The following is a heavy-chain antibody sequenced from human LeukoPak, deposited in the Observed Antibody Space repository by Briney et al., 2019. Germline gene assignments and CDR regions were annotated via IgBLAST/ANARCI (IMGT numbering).Heavy chain of an antibody. V-gene: IGHV3-21*01. J-gene: IGHJ4*02. CDR2: ISSSSSYI. D-gene: IGHD3-10*01. CDR1: GFTFSNYA. CDR3: ARDYYGSGSYLHFDY. Sequence: GGSLRLSCAASGFTFSNYAMNWVRQAPGKGLEWVSSISSSSSYIYYADSVKGRFTISRDNAKNSLYLQMNSLRAEDTAVYYCARDYYGSGSYLHFDYWGQGTLVTVSS.